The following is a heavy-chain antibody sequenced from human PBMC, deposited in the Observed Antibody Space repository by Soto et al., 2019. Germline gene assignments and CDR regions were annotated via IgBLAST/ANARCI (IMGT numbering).Heavy chain of an antibody. CDR3: ARGGIVVVPARGWFDP. D-gene: IGHD2-2*01. J-gene: IGHJ5*02. Sequence: VSGPTLVNPTQTLTLTCTFSGFSLSTSGVGVGWIRQPPGKGLEWIGYIYYSGSTNYNPSLKSRVTISVDTSKNQFSLKLSSVTAADTAVYYCARGGIVVVPARGWFDPWGQGTLVTVYS. V-gene: IGHV4-61*05. CDR1: GFSLSTSGVG. CDR2: IYYSGST.